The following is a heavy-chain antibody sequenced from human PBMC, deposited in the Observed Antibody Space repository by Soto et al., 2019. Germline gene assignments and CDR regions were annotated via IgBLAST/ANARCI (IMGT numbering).Heavy chain of an antibody. CDR1: GYTFTSYG. V-gene: IGHV1-18*01. Sequence: QVQLVQSGAEVKKPGASVKVSCKASGYTFTSYGISWVRQAPGQGLEWMGWISAYNGNTNYAQKLQGRVTMTTDTSTSTAYMELRSLRSDDTAVYYCAKDPGYCSGGSCLLGYYYYYGMDVWGQGTTVTVSS. D-gene: IGHD2-15*01. CDR3: AKDPGYCSGGSCLLGYYYYYGMDV. J-gene: IGHJ6*02. CDR2: ISAYNGNT.